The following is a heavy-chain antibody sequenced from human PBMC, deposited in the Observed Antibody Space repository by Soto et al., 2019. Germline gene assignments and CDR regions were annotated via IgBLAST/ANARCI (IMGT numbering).Heavy chain of an antibody. CDR1: GFTFSSYA. D-gene: IGHD3-3*01. V-gene: IGHV3-23*01. Sequence: PGGSLRLSCAASGFTFSSYAMGGVLQAPGKGLEWVSAISGSGGSTYYADSVKGRFTISRDNSKNTLYLQMNSLRAEDTAVYYCAKGLSLRFLSYWGQGTLVTVSS. CDR2: ISGSGGST. J-gene: IGHJ4*02. CDR3: AKGLSLRFLSY.